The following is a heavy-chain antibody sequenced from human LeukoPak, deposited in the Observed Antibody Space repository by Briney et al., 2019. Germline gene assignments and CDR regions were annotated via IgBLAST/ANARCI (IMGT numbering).Heavy chain of an antibody. CDR3: AKDIEGSGSDGGYFDY. V-gene: IGHV3-9*01. CDR2: ISWNSGSI. Sequence: QPGGSLRLSCAASGFTFDDYAMYWVHQAPGKGLEWVSGISWNSGSIGYADSVKGRFTISRDNAKNSLYLQMNSLRAEDTALYYCAKDIEGSGSDGGYFDYWGQGTLVTVSS. J-gene: IGHJ4*02. CDR1: GFTFDDYA. D-gene: IGHD1-26*01.